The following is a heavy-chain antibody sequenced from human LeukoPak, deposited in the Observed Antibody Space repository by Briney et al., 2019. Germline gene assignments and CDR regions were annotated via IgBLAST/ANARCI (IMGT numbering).Heavy chain of an antibody. CDR3: ARSDSLDY. Sequence: PGGSLRLSCAASGFTFSCYGMHWARQTPGKGLVWVSRIRSDGSVTSYGDSVKGRFTISRDNAKNTLYLQMISLRAEDTAVYYCARSDSLDYWGQGTLVTVSS. CDR1: GFTFSCYG. J-gene: IGHJ4*02. CDR2: IRSDGSVT. D-gene: IGHD2-15*01. V-gene: IGHV3-74*01.